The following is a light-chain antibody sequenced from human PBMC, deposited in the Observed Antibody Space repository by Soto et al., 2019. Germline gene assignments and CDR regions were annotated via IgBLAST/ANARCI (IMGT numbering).Light chain of an antibody. CDR1: SSNVGGYNF. Sequence: QSVLTQPASVSGSPGQSITISCTGASSNVGGYNFVSWYQHHPGTAPKLIIYEVNKRPSGISDRFSGSKSGSTASLTISGLQAEDEADYSCCSYAGSGTLLFGGGTKVTVL. V-gene: IGLV2-23*02. J-gene: IGLJ2*01. CDR2: EVN. CDR3: CSYAGSGTLL.